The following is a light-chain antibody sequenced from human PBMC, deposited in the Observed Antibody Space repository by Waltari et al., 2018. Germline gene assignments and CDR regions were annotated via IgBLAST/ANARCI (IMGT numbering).Light chain of an antibody. Sequence: DIVMTQSPDSLAVSLGERATINCKSSQSVLSSSDNKNYLAWYQQKPGQPPKLFIYWSSTRESGVPDRFSGSGSGTDFALTISSLQAEDVAVYYCQHYYTSPPTFGGGTNVEIK. CDR2: WSS. V-gene: IGKV4-1*01. CDR3: QHYYTSPPT. CDR1: QSVLSSSDNKNY. J-gene: IGKJ4*01.